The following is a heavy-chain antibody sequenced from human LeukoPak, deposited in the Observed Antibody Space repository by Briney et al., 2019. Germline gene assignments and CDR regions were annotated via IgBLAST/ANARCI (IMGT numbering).Heavy chain of an antibody. V-gene: IGHV1-8*01. CDR1: GYTFTSYD. Sequence: ASVKVSCKASGYTFTSYDFNWVRQATGQGLEWMGWMNPNSGNTGYAQKFQGRVTMTRNTSISTAYMELSSLRSEDTAVYYCARGPGYCSGGSCYRDAFDIWGQGTMVTVSS. CDR2: MNPNSGNT. J-gene: IGHJ3*02. CDR3: ARGPGYCSGGSCYRDAFDI. D-gene: IGHD2-15*01.